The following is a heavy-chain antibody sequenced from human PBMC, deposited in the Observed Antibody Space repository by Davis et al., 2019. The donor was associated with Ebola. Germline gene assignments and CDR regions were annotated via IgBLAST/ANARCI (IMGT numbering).Heavy chain of an antibody. CDR3: ARSSPSIAARPLDY. D-gene: IGHD6-6*01. Sequence: AASVKVSCKASGGTFSSYAISWVRQAPGQGLEWMGWISAYNGNTNYAQKLQGRVTMTTDTSTSTAYMELRSLRSDDTAVYYCARSSPSIAARPLDYWGQGTLVTVSS. J-gene: IGHJ4*02. CDR1: GGTFSSYA. CDR2: ISAYNGNT. V-gene: IGHV1-18*01.